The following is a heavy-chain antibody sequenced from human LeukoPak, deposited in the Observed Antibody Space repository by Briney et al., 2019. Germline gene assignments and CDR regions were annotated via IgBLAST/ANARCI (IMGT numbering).Heavy chain of an antibody. CDR2: IIPSFGTA. Sequence: ASVKVSCKASGGTFSSYTISWVRQAPGQGLEWMGGIIPSFGTANYAQKFQGRVTLTRDMFTSTDYLELSSLRSEDTAVYYCARDNSVRDEAWWFNPWGQGTLVTVSS. D-gene: IGHD5-24*01. CDR1: GGTFSSYT. V-gene: IGHV1-69*05. CDR3: ARDNSVRDEAWWFNP. J-gene: IGHJ5*02.